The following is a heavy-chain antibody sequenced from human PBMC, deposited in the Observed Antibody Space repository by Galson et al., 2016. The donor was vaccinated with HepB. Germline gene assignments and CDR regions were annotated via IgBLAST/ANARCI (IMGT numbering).Heavy chain of an antibody. CDR2: INQDGSEK. J-gene: IGHJ4*02. CDR1: GFTFSSYW. D-gene: IGHD4-17*01. V-gene: IGHV3-7*01. Sequence: SLRLSCAASGFTFSSYWMGWVRQAPGKGLEWVANINQDGSEKYYVGSVMGRFTISRDNAKNSLYLQMDSLRDEDTAVYYCARDNQYLRRDQFPLDLWGQGTLVTVSS. CDR3: ARDNQYLRRDQFPLDL.